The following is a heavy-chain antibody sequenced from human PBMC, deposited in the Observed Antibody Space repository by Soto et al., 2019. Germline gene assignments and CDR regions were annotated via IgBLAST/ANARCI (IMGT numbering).Heavy chain of an antibody. Sequence: QITLKESGPTLVKPTQTLTLTCTFSGFSLSTHTVDVAWIRQPPGKALEWLALIYRDEDKRYSPSLKSRLTITQDTSKKQVVLTMTNMDPVDTATYYCAHIVPFDYRGYNFEFWGQGILVTVSS. CDR1: GFSLSTHTVD. V-gene: IGHV2-5*02. CDR3: AHIVPFDYRGYNFEF. J-gene: IGHJ4*02. D-gene: IGHD3-9*01. CDR2: IYRDEDK.